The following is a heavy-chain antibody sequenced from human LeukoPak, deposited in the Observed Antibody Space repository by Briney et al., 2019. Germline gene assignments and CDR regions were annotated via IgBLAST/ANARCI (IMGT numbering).Heavy chain of an antibody. D-gene: IGHD3-3*01. CDR3: AKDFARNYDFWSGSWFDP. Sequence: GGSLRLSCAASGFTFSSYAMSWVRQAPGKGLEWVSAISGSGGSTYYADSVKGRFTISRDNSKNTLYLQMNSLRAEDTAVYYCAKDFARNYDFWSGSWFDPWGQGTLVTVSS. CDR2: ISGSGGST. J-gene: IGHJ5*02. V-gene: IGHV3-23*01. CDR1: GFTFSSYA.